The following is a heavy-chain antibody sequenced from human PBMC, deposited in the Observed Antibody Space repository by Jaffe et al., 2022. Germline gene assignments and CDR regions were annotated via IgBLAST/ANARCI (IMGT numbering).Heavy chain of an antibody. D-gene: IGHD3-16*01. J-gene: IGHJ4*02. Sequence: QVQLQESGPGLVKPSETLSLTCAVSGYSISSGYYWGWIRQPPGKGLEWIATIHHSGSTYYNPSLKSRVTISVDTSKNQFSLKLSSVTAADTAVYYCARRQKGASDYWGQGTLVTVSS. CDR1: GYSISSGYY. V-gene: IGHV4-38-2*01. CDR2: IHHSGST. CDR3: ARRQKGASDY.